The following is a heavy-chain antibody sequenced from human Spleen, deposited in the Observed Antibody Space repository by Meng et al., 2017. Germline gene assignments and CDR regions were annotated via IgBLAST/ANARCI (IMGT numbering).Heavy chain of an antibody. CDR3: ARRGSSWYGFDY. V-gene: IGHV1-2*06. CDR2: INPKSGDT. CDR1: GYTFPDYW. Sequence: ASVKVSCKASGYTFPDYWLHWVRRAPGQGLEWMGRINPKSGDTHYAQRFQGRVTMTGDTSISTAYMELSGLRSEDTAVYYCARRGSSWYGFDYWGQGTLVTVSS. J-gene: IGHJ4*02. D-gene: IGHD6-13*01.